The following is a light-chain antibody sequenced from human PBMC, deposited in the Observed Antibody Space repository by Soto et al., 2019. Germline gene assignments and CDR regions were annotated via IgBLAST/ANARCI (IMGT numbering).Light chain of an antibody. CDR1: SSNIGAGYN. CDR3: QSYDSGLSGHVV. V-gene: IGLV1-40*01. J-gene: IGLJ2*01. Sequence: QSVLTQPPSVSGAPGQRVTISYTGSSSNIGAGYNVHWYQQLPGTAPKLLIYSNSNRPSGVPDRFSGSKSGTSASLAITGLQAEDEADYYCQSYDSGLSGHVVFGGGTKLTVL. CDR2: SNS.